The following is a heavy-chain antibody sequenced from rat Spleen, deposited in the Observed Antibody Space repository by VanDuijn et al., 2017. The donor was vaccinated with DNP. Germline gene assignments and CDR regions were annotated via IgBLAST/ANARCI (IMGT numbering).Heavy chain of an antibody. CDR2: IWTGGSA. V-gene: IGHV2-30*01. CDR3: ARGNYGGYDY. Sequence: QVQLKESGPGLVQPSQTLSLTCTVSGFSLTEYNVHWVRQPTGKGLEWMGIIWTGGSADYNSTLKSRLSISRDTSKSQVFLKLNSLQTEDIATYYCARGNYGGYDYWGQGVMVTVSS. CDR1: GFSLTEYN. D-gene: IGHD1-11*01. J-gene: IGHJ2*01.